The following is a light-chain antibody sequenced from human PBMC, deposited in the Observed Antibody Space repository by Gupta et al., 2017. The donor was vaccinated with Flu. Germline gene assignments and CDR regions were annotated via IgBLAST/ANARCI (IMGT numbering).Light chain of an antibody. CDR3: QVWDTDIEHAV. J-gene: IGLJ3*02. Sequence: SYVLTQPPSVSVAPGQTATITRGGNNNGPKRVHWYQQKAGQDPVLVLYDDTDRPSGIPERFSGSNSGSTATLPISRVEAEDEADRGCQVWDTDIEHAVVGGATELTV. V-gene: IGLV3-21*02. CDR2: DDT. CDR1: NNGPKR.